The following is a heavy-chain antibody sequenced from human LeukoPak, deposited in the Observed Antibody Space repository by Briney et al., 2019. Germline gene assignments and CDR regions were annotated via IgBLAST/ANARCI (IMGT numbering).Heavy chain of an antibody. D-gene: IGHD3-3*01. CDR3: ARDHDFWSGSFGGHA. J-gene: IGHJ4*02. Sequence: GGPLRLSCAASGFTFSSYSMNWVRQAPGKGLEWVSYISSSSSTIYYADSVKGRFTISRDNAKNSLYLQMNSLRAEDTAVYYCARDHDFWSGSFGGHAWGQGTLVTVSS. V-gene: IGHV3-48*01. CDR1: GFTFSSYS. CDR2: ISSSSSTI.